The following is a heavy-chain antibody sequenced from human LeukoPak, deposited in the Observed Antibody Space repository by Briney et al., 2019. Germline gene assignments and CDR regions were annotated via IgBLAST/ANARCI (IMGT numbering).Heavy chain of an antibody. CDR3: ARHNAPRRVGFDF. Sequence: SETLSLTCSVSGDSFRNDFYYWGWIRKPPGTGLEWVACLSHAGNTWYNPSLESRLSISVDTSKNQFSLKFSSVTAADTALYWCARHNAPRRVGFDFWGQGILVTVSS. D-gene: IGHD2-2*01. CDR1: GDSFRNDFYY. CDR2: LSHAGNT. J-gene: IGHJ4*02. V-gene: IGHV4-39*01.